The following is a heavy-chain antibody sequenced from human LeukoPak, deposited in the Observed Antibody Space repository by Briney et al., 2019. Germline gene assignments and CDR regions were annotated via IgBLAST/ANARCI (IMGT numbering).Heavy chain of an antibody. Sequence: SETLSLTCTVSGGSISSYYWSWIRQPPGKGLEWIGYVYYSGSTSYNPSLKSRVTISVDTSKNQFSLKLSSVTAADAAVYYCARGPGSGTYWAFDYWGQGTLVTVSS. CDR1: GGSISSYY. V-gene: IGHV4-59*01. CDR3: ARGPGSGTYWAFDY. D-gene: IGHD1-26*01. J-gene: IGHJ4*02. CDR2: VYYSGST.